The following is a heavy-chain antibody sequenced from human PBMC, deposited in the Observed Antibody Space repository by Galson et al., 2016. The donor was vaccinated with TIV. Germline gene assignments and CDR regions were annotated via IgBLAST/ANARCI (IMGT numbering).Heavy chain of an antibody. Sequence: LTCTVSGGSISDNYWSWIRQSAGKGLEWIGRIYTSVNTDYNPSLESRVTLSADTSKNQFSLSLRSVTVADTAVYFCASDWWVSYTDRPYFDYWGQGILVTVSS. D-gene: IGHD1-26*01. V-gene: IGHV4-4*07. CDR2: IYTSVNT. CDR1: GGSISDNY. CDR3: ASDWWVSYTDRPYFDY. J-gene: IGHJ4*02.